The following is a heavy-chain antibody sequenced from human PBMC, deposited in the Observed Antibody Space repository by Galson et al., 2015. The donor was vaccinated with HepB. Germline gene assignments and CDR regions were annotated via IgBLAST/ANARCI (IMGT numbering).Heavy chain of an antibody. CDR1: GFTFSSYG. D-gene: IGHD3-10*01. J-gene: IGHJ4*02. V-gene: IGHV3-30*02. CDR3: AKDGAITMVRGVMFDY. Sequence: SLRLSCAASGFTFSSYGTHWVRQAPGKGLEWVAFIRYDGSNKYYADSVKGRFTISRDNSKNTLYLQMNSLRAEDTAVYYCAKDGAITMVRGVMFDYWGQGTLVTVSS. CDR2: IRYDGSNK.